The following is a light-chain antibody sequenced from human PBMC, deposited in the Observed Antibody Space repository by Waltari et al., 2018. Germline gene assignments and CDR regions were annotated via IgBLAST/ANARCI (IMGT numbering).Light chain of an antibody. CDR1: SSDVGSYKL. V-gene: IGLV2-23*01. J-gene: IGLJ2*01. Sequence: QSALTQPASVSGSPGQSITISCTGTSSDVGSYKLVSWYQQHPGKPPSLMIYAASNRPSGSSNRFSGSKSGNTASLTISGLQAEDEAAYYCCSYAGSSTVKFGEGTYLTVL. CDR2: AAS. CDR3: CSYAGSSTVK.